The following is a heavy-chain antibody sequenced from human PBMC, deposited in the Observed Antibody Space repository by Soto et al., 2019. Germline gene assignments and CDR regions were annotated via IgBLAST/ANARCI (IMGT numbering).Heavy chain of an antibody. D-gene: IGHD2-21*01. CDR3: ARRIPFGYGMDV. V-gene: IGHV3-64*01. CDR1: AFTFKNHW. J-gene: IGHJ6*02. Sequence: GGSLRLSCAASAFTFKNHWMHWVRQVPGKGPVYVSPITSNGGNTDYASSVKGRFTISRDNSKNTLYLQMGSLRAEDMAVYYCARRIPFGYGMDVWGQGTTVTVSS. CDR2: ITSNGGNT.